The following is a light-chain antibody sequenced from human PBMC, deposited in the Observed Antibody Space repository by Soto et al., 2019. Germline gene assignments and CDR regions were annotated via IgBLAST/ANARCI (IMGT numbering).Light chain of an antibody. CDR2: DVS. CDR1: SSDVGGYNY. CDR3: SSYTSIVV. Sequence: QSALTQPASVSGSPGQSITISCTGTSSDVGGYNYVSWYQQHPGKAPKLMIYDVSNRPSGVSNRFSGSKSGNTASLTISGLQAEDEGDYYCSSYTSIVVFGGGTKVTVL. V-gene: IGLV2-14*01. J-gene: IGLJ2*01.